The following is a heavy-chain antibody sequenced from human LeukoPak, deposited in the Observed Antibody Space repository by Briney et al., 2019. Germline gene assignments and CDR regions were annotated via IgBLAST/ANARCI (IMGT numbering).Heavy chain of an antibody. Sequence: ASVKVSCKASGYTFTGYYMHWVRQAPGQGLEWMGRINPNSGGTSYAQKFQGRVTMTRDTSISTAYMELSRLRSDDTAVYYCASNYDILTGYLTDAFDIWGQGTMVTVSS. CDR1: GYTFTGYY. CDR3: ASNYDILTGYLTDAFDI. D-gene: IGHD3-9*01. V-gene: IGHV1-2*06. J-gene: IGHJ3*02. CDR2: INPNSGGT.